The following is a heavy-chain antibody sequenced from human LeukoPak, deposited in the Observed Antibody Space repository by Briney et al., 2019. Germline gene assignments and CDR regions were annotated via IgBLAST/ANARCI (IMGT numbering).Heavy chain of an antibody. CDR3: ARARYSSGWVDY. D-gene: IGHD6-19*01. J-gene: IGHJ4*02. Sequence: RASVKVSCKASGGTFSSYAISWVRQAPGQGLEWMGIINPSGGSTSYAQKFQGRVTVTRDTSTSTVYMEPSSLRSEDTAVYYCARARYSSGWVDYWGQGTLATVSS. CDR2: INPSGGST. CDR1: GGTFSSYA. V-gene: IGHV1-46*01.